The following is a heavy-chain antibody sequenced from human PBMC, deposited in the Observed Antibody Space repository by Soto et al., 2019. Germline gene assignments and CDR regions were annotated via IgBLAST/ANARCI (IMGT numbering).Heavy chain of an antibody. J-gene: IGHJ6*02. Sequence: ASVKVSCKASGGTFSSYAISWVRQAPGQGLEWMGGIIPIFGTTNDAQKFQDRVTITADESTSTAYMELSSLRSEDTAVYYCATVAQVHIVPTEYYYYYGMDVWGHGTTVTVSS. CDR2: IIPIFGTT. D-gene: IGHD2-21*01. CDR1: GGTFSSYA. V-gene: IGHV1-69*13. CDR3: ATVAQVHIVPTEYYYYYGMDV.